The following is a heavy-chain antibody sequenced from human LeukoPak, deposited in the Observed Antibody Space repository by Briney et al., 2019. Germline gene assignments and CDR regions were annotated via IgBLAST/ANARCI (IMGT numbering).Heavy chain of an antibody. CDR1: GFTFSSYA. CDR2: ISGSGGST. D-gene: IGHD6-6*01. V-gene: IGHV3-23*01. J-gene: IGHJ4*02. Sequence: GGSLRLSCAASGFTFSSYAMSWVRQAPGKGLEWVSAISGSGGSTYYADSVKGRFTISRDNSKNTLYLQMNSLRAEDTAVYYCARTSIAARRADFDYWGQGTVVTVSS. CDR3: ARTSIAARRADFDY.